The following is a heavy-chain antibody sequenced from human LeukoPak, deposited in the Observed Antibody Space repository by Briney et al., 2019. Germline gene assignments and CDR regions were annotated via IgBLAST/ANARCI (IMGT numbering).Heavy chain of an antibody. Sequence: PVKVSCKASGGTFSSHTIAWGRQLPGQGLEWMGGIGPIFGPATYAQKFQGRVTITADESTSTVYMEVSSLRSEDSAAYYCARERGRNEAYFDYWGQGTLVTVSS. V-gene: IGHV1-69*13. J-gene: IGHJ4*02. CDR1: GGTFSSHT. CDR2: IGPIFGPA. D-gene: IGHD1-1*01. CDR3: ARERGRNEAYFDY.